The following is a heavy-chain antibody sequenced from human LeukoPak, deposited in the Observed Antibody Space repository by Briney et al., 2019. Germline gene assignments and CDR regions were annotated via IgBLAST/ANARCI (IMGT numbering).Heavy chain of an antibody. Sequence: SETLSLTCTVSSGSISSYYWSWIRQPPGKGLEWLGYIFYSGSTNYNPSLNSRVTISVDTSKNQFSLKLASVTAADTAVYYCARHLQWLIRLDYWGQGTLVTVSS. V-gene: IGHV4-59*08. J-gene: IGHJ4*02. CDR2: IFYSGST. D-gene: IGHD6-19*01. CDR1: SGSISSYY. CDR3: ARHLQWLIRLDY.